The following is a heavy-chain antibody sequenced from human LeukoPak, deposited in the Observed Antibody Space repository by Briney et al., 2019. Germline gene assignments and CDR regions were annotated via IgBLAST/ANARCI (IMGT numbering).Heavy chain of an antibody. CDR1: GFTFSTYA. CDR2: ICGSGDST. D-gene: IGHD2-2*02. CDR3: AKDHCSSSGCYIWEYFFDY. Sequence: GGSLRLSCAASGFTFSTYAMSWVRQAPRKGLGWVSAICGSGDSTYYADSVKGRFTISRDKSKNTLYLQMNSLRAEDAAVYYCAKDHCSSSGCYIWEYFFDYWGQGTLVTVSS. J-gene: IGHJ4*02. V-gene: IGHV3-23*01.